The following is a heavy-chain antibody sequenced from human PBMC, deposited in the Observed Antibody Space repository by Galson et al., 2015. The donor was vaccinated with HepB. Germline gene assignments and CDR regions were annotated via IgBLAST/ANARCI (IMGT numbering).Heavy chain of an antibody. D-gene: IGHD3-22*01. J-gene: IGHJ4*02. CDR2: ISAYNGNT. CDR1: GYTFTSYG. V-gene: IGHV1-18*04. CDR3: ARDRGADYYDSSGYWGDY. Sequence: SVKVSCKASGYTFTSYGISWVRQAPGQGLEWMGWISAYNGNTNYAQKLQGRVTMTTDTSTSTAYMELRSLRSDDTAVYYCARDRGADYYDSSGYWGDYWGQGTLVTVSS.